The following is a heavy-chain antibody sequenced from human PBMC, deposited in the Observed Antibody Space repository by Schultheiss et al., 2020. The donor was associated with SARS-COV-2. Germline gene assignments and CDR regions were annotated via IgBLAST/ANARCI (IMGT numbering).Heavy chain of an antibody. CDR1: GGSVSSGSYY. Sequence: SETLSLTCTVSGGSVSSGSYYWSWIRQPPGKGLEWIGYIYYSGSTNYNPSLKSRVTISVDTSKNQFSLKLSSVTAADTAVYYCARASNPIYGFYYMDVWGKGTTVTVAS. CDR3: ARASNPIYGFYYMDV. D-gene: IGHD3-10*01. V-gene: IGHV4-61*01. J-gene: IGHJ6*03. CDR2: IYYSGST.